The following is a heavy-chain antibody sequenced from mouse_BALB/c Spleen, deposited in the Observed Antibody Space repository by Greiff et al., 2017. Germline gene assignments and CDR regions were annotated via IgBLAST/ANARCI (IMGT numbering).Heavy chain of an antibody. J-gene: IGHJ3*01. Sequence: DVMLVESGGGLVKPGGSLKLSCAASGFTFSSYAMSWVRQTPEKRLEWVATISSGGSYTYYPDSVKGRFTISRDNAKNTLYLQMSSLRSEDTAMYYCTGGGKARFAYWGQGTLVTVSA. V-gene: IGHV5-9-1*01. CDR2: ISSGGSYT. CDR1: GFTFSSYA. CDR3: TGGGKARFAY. D-gene: IGHD2-1*01.